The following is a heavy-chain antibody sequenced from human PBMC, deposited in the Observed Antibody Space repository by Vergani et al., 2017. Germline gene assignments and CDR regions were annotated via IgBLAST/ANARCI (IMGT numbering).Heavy chain of an antibody. CDR2: INPNSGGT. CDR1: GYTFTGYY. D-gene: IGHD2-2*01. J-gene: IGHJ4*02. Sequence: QVQLVQSGAEVKKPGASVKVSCKAPGYTFTGYYMHWVRQAPGQGLGWIGLINPNSGGTNSAQKFQGRVTLSRDTSISTAYMELRRLRSDDTAVFYCARDRTSDYWGQGALVTVSS. V-gene: IGHV1-2*02. CDR3: ARDRTSDY.